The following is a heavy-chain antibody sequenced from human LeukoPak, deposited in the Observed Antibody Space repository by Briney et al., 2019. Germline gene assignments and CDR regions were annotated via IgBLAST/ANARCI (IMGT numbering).Heavy chain of an antibody. D-gene: IGHD4-17*01. Sequence: ASVKVSCKASGYTFTSYYMHWVRQAPGQGLEWMGIINPSGGSTSYAQKFQERVTITRDMSTSTAYMELSSLRSEDTAVYYCAAPTVTTDDAFDIWGQGTMVTVSS. CDR2: INPSGGST. CDR1: GYTFTSYY. J-gene: IGHJ3*02. CDR3: AAPTVTTDDAFDI. V-gene: IGHV1-46*01.